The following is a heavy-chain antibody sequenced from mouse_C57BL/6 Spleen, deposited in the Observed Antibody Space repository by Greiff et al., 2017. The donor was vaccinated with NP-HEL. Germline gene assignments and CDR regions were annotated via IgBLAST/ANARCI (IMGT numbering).Heavy chain of an antibody. CDR2: IDPSDSYT. J-gene: IGHJ4*01. CDR1: GYTFTSYW. CDR3: AREDRYYGSSYGGRAMDY. D-gene: IGHD1-1*01. V-gene: IGHV1-69*01. Sequence: QVQLQQPGAELVMPGASVKLSCKASGYTFTSYWMHWVKQRPGQGLEWIGEIDPSDSYTNYNQKFKGKSTLTVDKSASTAYMQLSSLTSEDSAVYYCAREDRYYGSSYGGRAMDYWGQGTSVTVSS.